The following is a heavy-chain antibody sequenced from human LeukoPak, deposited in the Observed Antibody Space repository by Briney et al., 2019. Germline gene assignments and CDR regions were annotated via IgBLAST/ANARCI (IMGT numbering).Heavy chain of an antibody. CDR1: GGPISSYY. CDR3: ARAGGGYNLDY. Sequence: SETLSLTCTVSGGPISSYYWSWIRQPPGKGLEWIGYIYDSGSTNYNPSLRSRVTMSGDTSKNQFSLKLASMSAADTAVYYCARAGGGYNLDYWGQGTLVIVSS. D-gene: IGHD5-24*01. J-gene: IGHJ4*02. V-gene: IGHV4-59*01. CDR2: IYDSGST.